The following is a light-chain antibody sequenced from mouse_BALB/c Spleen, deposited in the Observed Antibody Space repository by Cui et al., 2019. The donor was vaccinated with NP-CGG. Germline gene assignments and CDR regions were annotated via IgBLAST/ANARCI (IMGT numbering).Light chain of an antibody. CDR2: GTN. J-gene: IGLJ1*01. V-gene: IGLV1*01. CDR1: TGAVTTSHY. CDR3: ALWYSNHWV. Sequence: QAVVPQESALTTSPGETVTLTCRSSTGAVTTSHYANWVQEKPDHLFTGLIGGTNNRVPGVPARFSGSLIGDKAALTITGAQTEDEAIYFCALWYSNHWVFGGGTELTVL.